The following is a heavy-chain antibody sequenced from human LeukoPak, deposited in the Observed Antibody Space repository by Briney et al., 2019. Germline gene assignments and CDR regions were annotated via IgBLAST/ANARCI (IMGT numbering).Heavy chain of an antibody. J-gene: IGHJ5*02. D-gene: IGHD3-10*01. CDR3: ARLRITMVRGVIYFDP. CDR2: IDPSDSYT. V-gene: IGHV5-10-1*01. Sequence: GESLKISCKGSGYSFTSYWISWVRQMPGKGLEWMGRIDPSDSYTNYSPSFQGHVTISADKSISTAYLQWSSLKASVTAMYYCARLRITMVRGVIYFDPWGQGTLVTVSS. CDR1: GYSFTSYW.